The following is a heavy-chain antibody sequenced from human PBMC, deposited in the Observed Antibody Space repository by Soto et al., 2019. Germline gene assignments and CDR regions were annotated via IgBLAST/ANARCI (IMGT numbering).Heavy chain of an antibody. J-gene: IGHJ6*03. Sequence: GASVKVSCKASGYTFTSYAMHWVRQAPGQRLEWMGWINAGNGNTKYSQKFQGRVTITRDTSASTAYMELSSLRSEDTAVYYCARERSVPAAGYYYYYMDVWGKGTTVTVSS. D-gene: IGHD2-2*01. CDR3: ARERSVPAAGYYYYYMDV. V-gene: IGHV1-3*01. CDR1: GYTFTSYA. CDR2: INAGNGNT.